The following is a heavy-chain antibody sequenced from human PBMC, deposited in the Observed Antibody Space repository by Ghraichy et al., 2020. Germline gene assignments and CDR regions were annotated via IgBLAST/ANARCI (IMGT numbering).Heavy chain of an antibody. CDR2: IYYSGST. CDR3: ASSLEVVGSGSYHY. D-gene: IGHD3-10*01. Sequence: SETLSLTCTVSGGSISSYYWSWIRQPPGKGLEWIGYIYYSGSTNYNPSLKSRVTISVDTSKNQFSLKLSSVTAADTAVYYCASSLEVVGSGSYHYWGQGTLVTVSS. J-gene: IGHJ4*02. V-gene: IGHV4-59*01. CDR1: GGSISSYY.